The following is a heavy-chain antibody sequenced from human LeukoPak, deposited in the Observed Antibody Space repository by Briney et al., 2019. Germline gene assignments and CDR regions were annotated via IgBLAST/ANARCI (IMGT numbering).Heavy chain of an antibody. D-gene: IGHD2-2*01. V-gene: IGHV3-66*01. CDR2: IYPGGTT. CDR1: ELIVSSNY. Sequence: GGSLRLSCEASELIVSSNYMSWVRQAPGKGLEWVSIIYPGGTTYYAESVKGRFTISRDNSKTTLYLQVNNLRAEDTAVYYCACLAVEPAAANWFDPWGQGTLVTVSS. CDR3: ACLAVEPAAANWFDP. J-gene: IGHJ5*02.